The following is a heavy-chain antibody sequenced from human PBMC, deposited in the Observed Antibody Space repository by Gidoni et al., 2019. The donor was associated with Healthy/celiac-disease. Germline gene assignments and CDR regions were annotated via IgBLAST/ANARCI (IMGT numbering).Heavy chain of an antibody. D-gene: IGHD3-22*01. CDR3: ARMVDYYDSSGYPPVSYYFDY. CDR2: IYYSGST. V-gene: IGHV4-61*01. J-gene: IGHJ4*02. Sequence: QVQLQESGPGLVKPSETLSLTCTVSGGSVSSGSSYWSWIRQPPGKGLEWIGYIYYSGSTNYNPSLKSRVTISVDTSKNQFSLKLSSVTAADTAVYYCARMVDYYDSSGYPPVSYYFDYWGQGTLVTVSS. CDR1: GGSVSSGSSY.